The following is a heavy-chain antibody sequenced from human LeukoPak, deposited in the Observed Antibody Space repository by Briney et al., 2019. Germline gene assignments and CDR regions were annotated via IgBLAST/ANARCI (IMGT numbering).Heavy chain of an antibody. D-gene: IGHD5-12*01. Sequence: ASVKVSCKASGGTSSSYAISWVRQAPGQGLEWMGGIIPIFGTANYAQKFQGRVTITADESTSTAYMELSSLRSGDTAVYYCARDRGLRLLDPWGQGTLVTVSS. CDR3: ARDRGLRLLDP. J-gene: IGHJ5*02. CDR2: IIPIFGTA. V-gene: IGHV1-69*13. CDR1: GGTSSSYA.